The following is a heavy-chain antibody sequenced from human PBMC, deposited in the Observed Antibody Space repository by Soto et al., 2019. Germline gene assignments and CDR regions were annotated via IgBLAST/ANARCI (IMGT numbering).Heavy chain of an antibody. D-gene: IGHD6-13*01. V-gene: IGHV4-34*01. CDR2: INHSGST. CDR3: ARGRVATAGLNWFDP. CDR1: GGSFSGYC. J-gene: IGHJ5*02. Sequence: PSETLSLTCAVYGGSFSGYCWNCIRQPPGKGLEWIVEINHSGSTNYNPSLKSRVTISADTCKKQFSMKLSSVTAADTAVYYCARGRVATAGLNWFDPWGQGTLVT.